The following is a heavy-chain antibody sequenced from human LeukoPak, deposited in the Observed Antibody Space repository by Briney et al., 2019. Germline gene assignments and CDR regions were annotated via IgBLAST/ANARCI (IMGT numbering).Heavy chain of an antibody. Sequence: WGSLRLSCAASGFTFSSYSMIWVRQAPGKGLEWVSSISSSSSYIYYADSVKGRFTISRDNSKNSLYLQMNSLRAEDTAVYYCARADFWSGQAHMDVWGKGTAVTVSS. D-gene: IGHD3-3*01. CDR2: ISSSSSYI. V-gene: IGHV3-21*01. J-gene: IGHJ6*03. CDR3: ARADFWSGQAHMDV. CDR1: GFTFSSYS.